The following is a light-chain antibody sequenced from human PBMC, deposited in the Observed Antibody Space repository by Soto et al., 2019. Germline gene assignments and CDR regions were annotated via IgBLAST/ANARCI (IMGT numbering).Light chain of an antibody. Sequence: DIQMTQSPSSLSASVGDRVTITCRASQGISNYLAWYQQQPGKVPKLLIYAASTLPSGVPSRFSGSGSGTDFTLTISSLQPEDGATYYCQKYNTSPWTFGQGTKVEIK. CDR1: QGISNY. J-gene: IGKJ1*01. CDR2: AAS. V-gene: IGKV1-27*01. CDR3: QKYNTSPWT.